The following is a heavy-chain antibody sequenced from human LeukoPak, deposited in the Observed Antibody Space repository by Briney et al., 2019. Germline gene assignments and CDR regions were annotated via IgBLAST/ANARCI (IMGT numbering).Heavy chain of an antibody. Sequence: SQTLSLTCVISGDSFSSNNAAWNWIRQSSSRGLEWLGRTYYRSKLYNDYAVSVKSRITINPDTSKNQFSLQLNSVTPEDTAVYYCARTDIVATPGFDYWGQGTLVTVSS. CDR2: TYYRSKLYN. J-gene: IGHJ4*02. CDR1: GDSFSSNNAA. V-gene: IGHV6-1*01. CDR3: ARTDIVATPGFDY. D-gene: IGHD5-12*01.